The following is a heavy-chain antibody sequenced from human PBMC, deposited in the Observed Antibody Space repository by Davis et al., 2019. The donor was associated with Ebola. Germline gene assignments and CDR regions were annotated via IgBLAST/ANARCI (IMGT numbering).Heavy chain of an antibody. Sequence: SETLSLTCAVHGGSFRGYYWSWIRQPPGKGLEWIGEINHSGSTNYNPSLKSRVTISVDTSKNQFSLKLRSVTAADTAVYYCARQGWSGYSLRHWLDPWGRGTLVTVSS. CDR3: ARQGWSGYSLRHWLDP. V-gene: IGHV4-34*01. D-gene: IGHD3-3*01. J-gene: IGHJ5*02. CDR1: GGSFRGYY. CDR2: INHSGST.